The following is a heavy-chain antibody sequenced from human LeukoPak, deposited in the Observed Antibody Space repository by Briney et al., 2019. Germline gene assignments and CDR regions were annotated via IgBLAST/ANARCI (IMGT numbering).Heavy chain of an antibody. Sequence: GASVKVSCKASGGTFSSYAISWVRQAPGQGLEWMGRFIPILGIANYAQKFQGRVTITADKSTSTAYMELSSLRSDDTAVYYCARDLSVITGTTHDYWGQGTLVTVSS. CDR3: ARDLSVITGTTHDY. CDR1: GGTFSSYA. D-gene: IGHD1-14*01. J-gene: IGHJ4*02. V-gene: IGHV1-69*04. CDR2: FIPILGIA.